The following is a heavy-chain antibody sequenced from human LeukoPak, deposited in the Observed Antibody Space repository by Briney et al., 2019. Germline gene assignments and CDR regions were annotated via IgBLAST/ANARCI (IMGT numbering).Heavy chain of an antibody. D-gene: IGHD3-3*01. Sequence: GASVKVSCKVSGYTLTELSMHCVRQAPGKGREWMGGFDPEDGETIYAQKCKGRVTMTEDTSTDTAYMELSSLRSEDTAVYYCATHTIFGVESNWFDPWGQGTLVTVSS. CDR2: FDPEDGET. J-gene: IGHJ5*02. V-gene: IGHV1-24*01. CDR1: GYTLTELS. CDR3: ATHTIFGVESNWFDP.